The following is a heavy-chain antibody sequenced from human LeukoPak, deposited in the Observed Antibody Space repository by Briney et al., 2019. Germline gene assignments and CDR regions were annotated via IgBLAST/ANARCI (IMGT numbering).Heavy chain of an antibody. J-gene: IGHJ4*01. Sequence: SETLSLTCSVSNASISFYYWGWIRQPPGGGLEWIGYVFYSGTTDYSPSLKSRVPLSIDTSQNHFSLRMSSATAADTAVYFCARISYYPSYYFDSWGRGILVAVSS. CDR1: NASISFYY. D-gene: IGHD3-22*01. CDR3: ARISYYPSYYFDS. CDR2: VFYSGTT. V-gene: IGHV4-59*01.